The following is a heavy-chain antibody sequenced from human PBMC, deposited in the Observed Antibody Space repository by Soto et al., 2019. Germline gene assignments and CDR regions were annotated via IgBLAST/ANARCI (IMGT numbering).Heavy chain of an antibody. CDR3: ARDPTYYYDSSGYPQTPRGAFDI. Sequence: PSQTLSLTCAISGDSVSSNSAAWNWIRQSPSRGLEWLGRTYYRSKWYNDYAVSVKSRITINPDTSKNQFSLQLNSVTPEDTAVYYCARDPTYYYDSSGYPQTPRGAFDIWGQGTMVTVSS. D-gene: IGHD3-22*01. V-gene: IGHV6-1*01. CDR2: TYYRSKWYN. J-gene: IGHJ3*02. CDR1: GDSVSSNSAA.